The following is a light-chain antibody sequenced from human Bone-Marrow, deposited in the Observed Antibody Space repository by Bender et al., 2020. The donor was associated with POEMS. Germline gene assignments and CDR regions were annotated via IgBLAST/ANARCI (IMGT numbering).Light chain of an antibody. CDR3: SSFTSSSTLE. CDR1: NSDVGGYNS. CDR2: DVS. Sequence: QSSLTQPATVSGSPGQSITISCTGTNSDVGGYNSVSWFQQHPGKAPKLMIYDVSNRPSGVSNRFSGSKSGNTASLTISGLQAEDEAVYFCSSFTSSSTLEFGGGTKLTLL. V-gene: IGLV2-14*01. J-gene: IGLJ2*01.